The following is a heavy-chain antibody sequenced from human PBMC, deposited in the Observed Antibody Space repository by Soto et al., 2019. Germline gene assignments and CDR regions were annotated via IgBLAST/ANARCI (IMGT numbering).Heavy chain of an antibody. D-gene: IGHD4-17*01. J-gene: IGHJ4*02. CDR1: GFTFSSYA. CDR2: ISYDGSNK. V-gene: IGHV3-30-3*01. Sequence: PGGSLRLSCAASGFTFSSYAMHWVRQAPGKGLEWVAVISYDGSNKYYADSVKGRFTISRDNSKNTLYLQMNSLRAEDTAVYYCARDTGALDYWGQGTLVTVSS. CDR3: ARDTGALDY.